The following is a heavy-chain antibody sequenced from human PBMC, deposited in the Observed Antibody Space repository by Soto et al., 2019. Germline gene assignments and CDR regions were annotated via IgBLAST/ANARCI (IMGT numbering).Heavy chain of an antibody. J-gene: IGHJ4*02. V-gene: IGHV3-23*01. CDR2: ISGSGSNT. CDR3: ARDRIYVGRDGYNYLDY. CDR1: GFTFSSYA. D-gene: IGHD5-12*01. Sequence: GGSLRLSCAASGFTFSSYAMSWVRQAPGKGLEWVSAISGSGSNTYYADSVKGRFTISRDNSKNTLYLQMNSLRAEDTAVYYCARDRIYVGRDGYNYLDYWGQGTLVTVSS.